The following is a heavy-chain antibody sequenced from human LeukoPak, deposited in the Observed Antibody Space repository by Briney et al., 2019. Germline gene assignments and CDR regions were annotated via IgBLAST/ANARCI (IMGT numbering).Heavy chain of an antibody. CDR1: GYSFTSYW. CDR3: ARHTGSGSYSYYFDY. D-gene: IGHD3-10*01. CDR2: IDPGDSYT. V-gene: IGHV5-10-1*01. J-gene: IGHJ4*02. Sequence: GESLKISCKGSGYSFTSYWISWVRQMPGKGLEWMGRIDPGDSYTNYSPSFQGHVTISADKSISTAYLQWSSLKASDTAMYYCARHTGSGSYSYYFDYWGQGTLVTVPS.